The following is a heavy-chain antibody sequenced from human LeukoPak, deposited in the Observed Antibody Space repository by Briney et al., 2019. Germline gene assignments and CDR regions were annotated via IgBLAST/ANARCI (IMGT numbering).Heavy chain of an antibody. D-gene: IGHD3-10*01. CDR2: IYYSGST. J-gene: IGHJ4*02. CDR3: ARQSQLWFGELAYFDY. CDR1: GGSISSSSYY. V-gene: IGHV4-39*01. Sequence: SETLSLTCTVSGGSISSSSYYWDWIRQPPGKGLEWIGSIYYSGSTYYNPSLKSRVTISVDTSKNQFSLKLSSVTAADTAVYYCARQSQLWFGELAYFDYWGQGTLVTVSS.